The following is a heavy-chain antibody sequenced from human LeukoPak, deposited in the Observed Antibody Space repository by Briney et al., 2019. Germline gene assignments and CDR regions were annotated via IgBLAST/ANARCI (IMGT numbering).Heavy chain of an antibody. CDR2: ISSSSSTI. Sequence: GGSLRLSCAASGFTISSYSMNWVRQAPGKGLEWVSYISSSSSTIYYADSVKGRFTISRDNAKNSLYLQMNSLRAEDTAVYYCARSPYYYDSSGYYHWGQGTLVTVPS. V-gene: IGHV3-48*04. CDR1: GFTISSYS. J-gene: IGHJ5*02. CDR3: ARSPYYYDSSGYYH. D-gene: IGHD3-22*01.